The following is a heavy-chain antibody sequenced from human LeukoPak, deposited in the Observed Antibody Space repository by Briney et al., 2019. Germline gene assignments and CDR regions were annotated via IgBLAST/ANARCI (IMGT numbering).Heavy chain of an antibody. CDR3: ARDREVVGATILNY. V-gene: IGHV1-46*01. CDR2: INPSGGST. CDR1: GYTFTSYY. Sequence: ASVKVSCKASGYTFTSYYMHWVRQAPGQGLEWMGIINPSGGSTSYAQKFQGRVTMTTDTSTSTAYMELRSLRSDDTAVYYCARDREVVGATILNYWGQGTLVTVSS. J-gene: IGHJ4*02. D-gene: IGHD1-26*01.